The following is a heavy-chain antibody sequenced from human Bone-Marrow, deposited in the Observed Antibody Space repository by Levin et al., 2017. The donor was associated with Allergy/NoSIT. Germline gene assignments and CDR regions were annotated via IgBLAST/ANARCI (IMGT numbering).Heavy chain of an antibody. CDR3: ARSHSTLMARSDY. J-gene: IGHJ4*02. CDR2: IYYTGNT. CDR1: GDSISTYY. D-gene: IGHD5-24*01. Sequence: SQTLSLTCTVSGDSISTYYWSWIRQPPGKGLEWIGHIYYTGNTRYNPSLTSRVVILVDTSKDQISLHLTAVTAADTAVYFCARSHSTLMARSDYWGQGTLVTVSS. V-gene: IGHV4-59*08.